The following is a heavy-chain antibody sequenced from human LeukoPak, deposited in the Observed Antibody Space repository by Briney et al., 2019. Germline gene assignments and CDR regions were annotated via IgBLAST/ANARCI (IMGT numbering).Heavy chain of an antibody. CDR1: GYTFTSYD. Sequence: GASVKVSCKASGYTFTSYDINWVRQATGQGLEWMGWMNPNSGNTGYAQKFQGRVTITRNTSISTAYMELSSLRSEDTAVYYCARGDTGDYVWGSYRLWGQGTLVTVPS. J-gene: IGHJ4*02. D-gene: IGHD3-16*02. CDR3: ARGDTGDYVWGSYRL. CDR2: MNPNSGNT. V-gene: IGHV1-8*03.